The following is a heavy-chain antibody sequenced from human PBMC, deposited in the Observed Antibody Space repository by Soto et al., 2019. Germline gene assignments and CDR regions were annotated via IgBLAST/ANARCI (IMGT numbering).Heavy chain of an antibody. CDR1: GFTFSSYG. D-gene: IGHD6-13*01. CDR2: ISYDGSNK. J-gene: IGHJ4*02. V-gene: IGHV3-30*18. CDR3: AKDRWKQPLKLDVDY. Sequence: QVQLVESGGGVVQPGRSLRLSCAASGFTFSSYGMHWVRQAPGKGLEWVAVISYDGSNKYYADSVKGRFTISRDNSKNTLYLQMNSLRAEDTAVYYCAKDRWKQPLKLDVDYWGQGTLVTVSS.